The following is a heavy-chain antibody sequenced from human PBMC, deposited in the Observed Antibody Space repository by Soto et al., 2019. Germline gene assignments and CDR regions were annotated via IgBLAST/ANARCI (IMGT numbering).Heavy chain of an antibody. J-gene: IGHJ4*02. CDR3: TRDLTTHYSSSRALSRPHVYFDY. Sequence: GGSLRLSCTASGFTFGDYAMSWFRQAPGKGLEWVGFIRSKAYGGTTEYAASVKGRFTISRDDSKSIAYLQMNSLKTEDTAVYYCTRDLTTHYSSSRALSRPHVYFDYWGQGTLVTVSS. CDR2: IRSKAYGGTT. V-gene: IGHV3-49*03. CDR1: GFTFGDYA. D-gene: IGHD6-6*01.